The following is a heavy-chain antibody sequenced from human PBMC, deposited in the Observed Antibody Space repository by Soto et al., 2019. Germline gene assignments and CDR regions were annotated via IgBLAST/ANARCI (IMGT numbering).Heavy chain of an antibody. J-gene: IGHJ4*02. V-gene: IGHV4-4*02. Sequence: QVQLQESGPGLVKPSGTLSLTCAVSGGSISSSNWWSWVRQPPGKGLEWIGEIYHSGSTNYNPSLKSRVTISVDKSKNQFPLKLSSVTAADTAVYYCAGETSGSGANPFDYWGQGTLVTVSS. D-gene: IGHD3-10*01. CDR2: IYHSGST. CDR3: AGETSGSGANPFDY. CDR1: GGSISSSNW.